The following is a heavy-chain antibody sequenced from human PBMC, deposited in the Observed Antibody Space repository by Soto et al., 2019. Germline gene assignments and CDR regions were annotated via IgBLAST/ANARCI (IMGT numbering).Heavy chain of an antibody. CDR3: ARIDRTGNNCRHYYYYPMDV. V-gene: IGHV3-33*01. Sequence: PGGSLRLSCAASGFTFNTYGMHWVRQAPGKGLEWLAVIWYDGSIKYYTDSVKGRFTISRDNSKNTMYLQMNSPRGEDTAVYYCARIDRTGNNCRHYYYYPMDVWGQGTTVTVSS. CDR2: IWYDGSIK. CDR1: GFTFNTYG. J-gene: IGHJ6*02. D-gene: IGHD2-8*02.